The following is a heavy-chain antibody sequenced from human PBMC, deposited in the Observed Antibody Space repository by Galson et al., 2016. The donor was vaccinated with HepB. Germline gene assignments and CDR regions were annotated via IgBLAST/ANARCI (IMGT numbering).Heavy chain of an antibody. D-gene: IGHD4-23*01. CDR1: GGSISSYY. J-gene: IGHJ4*02. CDR2: IYYSGST. Sequence: SETLSLTCTVSGGSISSYYWNWIRQSPGKGLEWIGYIYYSGSTTYNPSLKSRVTMSVDASKNQFSLKLTSVTAADTAVYYCAGAMTTVVTIPAHWGQGTLVTVSS. CDR3: AGAMTTVVTIPAH. V-gene: IGHV4-59*01.